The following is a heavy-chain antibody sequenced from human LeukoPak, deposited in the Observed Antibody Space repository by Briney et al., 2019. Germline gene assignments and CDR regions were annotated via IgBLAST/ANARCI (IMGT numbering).Heavy chain of an antibody. J-gene: IGHJ4*02. Sequence: GRSLRLSCVASGFTFSTYSMNWVRQAPGKGLEWVSYISSSSSATYYADSVKGRFTISRDNAKNSLYVQMNSLRDEDTAVYYCARDPFGGSDYWGQGTLVTVSS. CDR1: GFTFSTYS. D-gene: IGHD1-26*01. CDR2: ISSSSSAT. V-gene: IGHV3-48*02. CDR3: ARDPFGGSDY.